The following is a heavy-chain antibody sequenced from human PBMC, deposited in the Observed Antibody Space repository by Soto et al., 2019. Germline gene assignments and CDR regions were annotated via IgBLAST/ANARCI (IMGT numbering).Heavy chain of an antibody. J-gene: IGHJ1*01. CDR2: MNPNSGNT. CDR3: ARVRPISI. Sequence: GASVKVSCKASEYPFTSYDINWVRQATGQGLEWMGWMNPNSGNTGYAQRFQGRVTMTRNTSTSTAYMELSSLRSEDTAVYYCARVRPISIWGQGTLVTGLL. D-gene: IGHD3-3*02. V-gene: IGHV1-8*01. CDR1: EYPFTSYD.